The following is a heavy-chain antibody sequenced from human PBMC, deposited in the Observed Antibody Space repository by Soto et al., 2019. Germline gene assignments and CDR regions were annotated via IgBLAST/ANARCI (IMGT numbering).Heavy chain of an antibody. D-gene: IGHD6-19*01. CDR3: ARDNGPRGYSSGWYFSDY. CDR1: GYTFTSYA. V-gene: IGHV1-3*01. CDR2: INAGNGNT. J-gene: IGHJ4*02. Sequence: GASVKVSCKASGYTFTSYAMHWVRQAPGQRLEWVGWINAGNGNTKYSQKFQGRVIITRDTAASTTYMELSSLRSEDTAVYYCARDNGPRGYSSGWYFSDYWGQGTLVTVSS.